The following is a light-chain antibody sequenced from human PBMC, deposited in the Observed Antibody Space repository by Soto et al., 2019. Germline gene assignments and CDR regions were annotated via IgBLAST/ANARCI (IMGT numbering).Light chain of an antibody. CDR2: SAS. CDR3: QQYYSTPPTT. CDR1: QSVLYSSNNKNY. J-gene: IGKJ4*01. Sequence: DIVMTQSPDALAVSLGERATINCKSSQSVLYSSNNKNYLAWYQQKPGQPPKLLIYSASTREAGVPDRISGSGSGTDFALTISSLQAEDVAVYYCQQYYSTPPTTFGGGTKVEIK. V-gene: IGKV4-1*01.